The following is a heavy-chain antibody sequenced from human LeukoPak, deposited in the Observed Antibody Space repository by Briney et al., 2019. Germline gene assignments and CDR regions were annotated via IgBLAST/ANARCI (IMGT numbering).Heavy chain of an antibody. CDR3: ARVPPTQNAFDI. Sequence: ASVKVSCNSSGYTFTSYGISWVRQAPGQGLEWMGGIIPIFGTANYAQKFQGRVTITTDESTSTAYMELSSLRSEDTAVYYCARVPPTQNAFDIWGQGTMVTVSS. CDR1: GYTFTSYG. V-gene: IGHV1-69*05. J-gene: IGHJ3*02. CDR2: IIPIFGTA.